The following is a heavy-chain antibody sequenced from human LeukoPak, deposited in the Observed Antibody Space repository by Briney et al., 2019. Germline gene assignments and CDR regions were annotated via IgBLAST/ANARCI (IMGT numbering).Heavy chain of an antibody. J-gene: IGHJ6*03. Sequence: GGSLRLSCAASGFSFSRYGMHWVRQAPGKGLEWVAYIQYDGSNEQYANSVKGRFSISSDSSKNTLYLQMNSLRAEDTAVYYCAKDRCSNGIGCFYYYMDVWGKGTTVTISS. V-gene: IGHV3-30*02. CDR3: AKDRCSNGIGCFYYYMDV. CDR1: GFSFSRYG. D-gene: IGHD2-8*01. CDR2: IQYDGSNE.